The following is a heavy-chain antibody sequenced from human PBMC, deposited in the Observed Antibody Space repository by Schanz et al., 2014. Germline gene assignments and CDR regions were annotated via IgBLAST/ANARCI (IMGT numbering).Heavy chain of an antibody. CDR3: ARDFHGYGPHLDY. CDR1: GFTFSSYD. V-gene: IGHV3-33*01. D-gene: IGHD5-12*01. Sequence: VHLVESGGGVVQPGRSLRLSCVASGFTFSSYDVFWVRQAPGKGLEWVAILWHDGSKKYYADSVKGRFTVSRDNSKNTLYLQLNSLRAEDTAVYYCARDFHGYGPHLDYWGQGSLVTVSS. J-gene: IGHJ4*02. CDR2: LWHDGSKK.